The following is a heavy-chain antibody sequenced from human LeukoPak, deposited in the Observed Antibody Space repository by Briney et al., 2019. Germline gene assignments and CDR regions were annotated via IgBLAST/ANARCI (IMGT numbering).Heavy chain of an antibody. CDR3: ASGRATMLTFDY. J-gene: IGHJ4*02. D-gene: IGHD5-12*01. V-gene: IGHV3-30*19. CDR2: ISYDGSNK. Sequence: PGGSLRLSCAASGFTFSSYGMHWVRQAPGKGLEWVAVISYDGSNKYYADSVKGRFTISRDNSKNTLYLQMNSLRAEDTAVYYCASGRATMLTFDYWGQGTLVTVSS. CDR1: GFTFSSYG.